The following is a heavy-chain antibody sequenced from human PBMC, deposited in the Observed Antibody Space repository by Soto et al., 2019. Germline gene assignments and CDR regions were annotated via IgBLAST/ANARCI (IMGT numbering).Heavy chain of an antibody. D-gene: IGHD6-25*01. CDR2: ISSSSSYI. V-gene: IGHV3-21*01. CDR3: ARDSLAAEDYYYYGMDV. Sequence: GGSLRLSCAASGFTFSSYSMNWVRQAPGKGLEWVSSISSSSSYIYYADSVKGRFTISGDNAKNSLYLQMNSLRAEDTAVYYCARDSLAAEDYYYYGMDVWGQGTTVTV. J-gene: IGHJ6*02. CDR1: GFTFSSYS.